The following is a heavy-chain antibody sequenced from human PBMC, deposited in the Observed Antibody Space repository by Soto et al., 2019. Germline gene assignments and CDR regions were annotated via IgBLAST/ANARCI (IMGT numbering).Heavy chain of an antibody. J-gene: IGHJ4*02. D-gene: IGHD3-3*01. CDR3: ARDISEDDFWSGYCLFDY. Sequence: ASVKVSCKASGYTFTSYYMHWVRQAPGQGLEWMGIINPSGGSTSYAQKFQGRVTMTRDTSTSTVYMELSSLRSEDTAVYYCARDISEDDFWSGYCLFDYWGQGTLVTVSS. CDR2: INPSGGST. V-gene: IGHV1-46*01. CDR1: GYTFTSYY.